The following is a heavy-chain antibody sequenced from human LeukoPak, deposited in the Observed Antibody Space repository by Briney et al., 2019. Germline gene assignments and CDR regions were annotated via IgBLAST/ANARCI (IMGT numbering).Heavy chain of an antibody. V-gene: IGHV4-39*01. Sequence: PSETLSLTCTVSGGSITTTSYYWGWIRQPPGKGLEWIGSIYYSGSTYYNPSLKTRVTISVDTSKNQFSLKLSSVAAADTAVYYSARHSGSYYQPWDYWGQGTLVTVSS. CDR1: GGSITTTSYY. D-gene: IGHD1-26*01. CDR2: IYYSGST. J-gene: IGHJ4*02. CDR3: ARHSGSYYQPWDY.